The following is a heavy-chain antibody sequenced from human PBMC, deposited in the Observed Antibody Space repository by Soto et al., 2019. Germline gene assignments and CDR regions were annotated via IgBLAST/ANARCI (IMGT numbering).Heavy chain of an antibody. CDR2: IYHSGST. J-gene: IGHJ6*02. Sequence: GGTVSRSKWSRWVHQPPGKGVEWIGEIYHSGSTNYNPSLKSRVTISVDKSKNQFPLKLSSVTAADTAVYYFARSITRVRLRRGGVWAVWGHGTTVPVSS. D-gene: IGHD3-10*01. CDR1: GGTVSRSKW. V-gene: IGHV4-4*02. CDR3: ARSITRVRLRRGGVWAV.